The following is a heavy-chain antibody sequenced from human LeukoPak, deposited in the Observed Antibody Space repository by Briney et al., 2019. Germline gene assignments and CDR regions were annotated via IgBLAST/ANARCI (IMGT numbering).Heavy chain of an antibody. V-gene: IGHV4-59*08. J-gene: IGHJ4*02. D-gene: IGHD3-9*01. Sequence: SETLSLTCTDSGGSISSYYWSWVRQPPGKGLEWIGFIYYIGSTNYNPSLKSRVTMALDTSKNQFSLKLSSVTATDTAVYYCARHGSGLFRYFDSWGQGTLVTVSS. CDR1: GGSISSYY. CDR3: ARHGSGLFRYFDS. CDR2: IYYIGST.